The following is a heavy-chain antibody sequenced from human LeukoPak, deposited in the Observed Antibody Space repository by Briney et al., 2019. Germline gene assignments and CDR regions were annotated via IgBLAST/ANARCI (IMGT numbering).Heavy chain of an antibody. CDR1: GGSFSGYY. D-gene: IGHD4-11*01. J-gene: IGHJ5*02. CDR2: INHSGST. Sequence: SETLSLTCAVYGGSFSGYYWSWIRQPPGKGLEWIGEINHSGSTNYNPSLKSRVTISVDTSKNQFSLKLSSVTAADTAVYYCARDSVTVRRRRFDPWGQGTLVTVSS. CDR3: ARDSVTVRRRRFDP. V-gene: IGHV4-34*01.